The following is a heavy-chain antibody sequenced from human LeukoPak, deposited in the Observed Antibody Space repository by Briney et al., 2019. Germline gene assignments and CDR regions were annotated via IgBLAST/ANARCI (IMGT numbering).Heavy chain of an antibody. D-gene: IGHD4-17*01. CDR3: ARDQNYGDYGDY. Sequence: GGSLRLSCAASGFTFSSYGMHWVRQAPGKGLEWVAVIWYDGSNKYYADSVKGRFTISRDNSKHTLYLQMNSLRAEDTAVYYCARDQNYGDYGDYWGQGTLVTVSS. CDR1: GFTFSSYG. V-gene: IGHV3-33*01. J-gene: IGHJ4*02. CDR2: IWYDGSNK.